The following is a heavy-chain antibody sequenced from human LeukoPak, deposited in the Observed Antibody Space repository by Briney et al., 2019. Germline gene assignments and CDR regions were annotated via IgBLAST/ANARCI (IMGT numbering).Heavy chain of an antibody. D-gene: IGHD5-18*01. CDR2: ISGSGLHT. CDR3: AKEPNRYGARPDAFDV. J-gene: IGHJ3*01. Sequence: GGSLRLSCGISGFTFNNYAMAWVRQPPGKGLEWVSFISGSGLHTKYSDSVNGRFTISRDNSKNTLFLHIDTLRTEDTAVYYCAKEPNRYGARPDAFDVWAKGQWSSSPQ. CDR1: GFTFNNYA. V-gene: IGHV3-23*01.